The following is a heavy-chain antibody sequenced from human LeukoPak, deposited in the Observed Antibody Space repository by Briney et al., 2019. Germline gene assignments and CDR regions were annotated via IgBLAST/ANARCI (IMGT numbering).Heavy chain of an antibody. CDR3: ARDSPLSVGELYSHFDY. CDR1: GFTFSSYS. CDR2: ISSSSSYI. V-gene: IGHV3-21*01. Sequence: GGSLRLSCAASGFTFSSYSMSWVRQAPGKGLEWVSSISSSSSYIYYADSVKGRFTISRDNAKNSLYLQMNSLRAEDTAVYYCARDSPLSVGELYSHFDYWGQGTLVTVSS. J-gene: IGHJ4*02. D-gene: IGHD3-10*01.